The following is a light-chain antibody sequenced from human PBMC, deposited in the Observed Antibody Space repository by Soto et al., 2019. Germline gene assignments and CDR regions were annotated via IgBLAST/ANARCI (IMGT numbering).Light chain of an antibody. V-gene: IGKV1-5*03. CDR1: QSISSW. Sequence: DIQMTQSPSILSASVGDRVTITCRASQSISSWLTWYQQKPGKAPNLLIHKASHLESGVPSRFSGSGSGTEFTLTISSLQPGDFATYYCQRGNRFPFTFLPGTKVGIK. CDR3: QRGNRFPFT. J-gene: IGKJ3*01. CDR2: KAS.